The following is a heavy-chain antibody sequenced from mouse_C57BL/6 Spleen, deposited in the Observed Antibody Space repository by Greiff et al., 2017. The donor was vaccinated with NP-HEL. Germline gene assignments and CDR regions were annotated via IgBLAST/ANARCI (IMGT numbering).Heavy chain of an antibody. D-gene: IGHD4-1*01. CDR2: IYPGGGYT. Sequence: VKLQQSGAELVRPGTSVKMSCKASGYTFTNYWIGWAKQRPGHGLEWIGEIYPGGGYTNYNEKFKGKATLTADKSSSTAYMQFSSLTSEDSAIDYCARQLGRDYAMDYWGQGTSVTVSS. CDR3: ARQLGRDYAMDY. CDR1: GYTFTNYW. V-gene: IGHV1-63*01. J-gene: IGHJ4*01.